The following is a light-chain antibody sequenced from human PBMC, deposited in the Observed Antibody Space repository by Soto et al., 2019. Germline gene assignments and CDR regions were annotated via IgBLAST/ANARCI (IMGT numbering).Light chain of an antibody. CDR3: QQYGSSGK. J-gene: IGKJ1*01. CDR1: QSVSNNY. Sequence: EIVLTQSPGTLSLSPVERATLSCRASQSVSNNYLAWYQQKPGQAPRLLISGASNRATGIPDRFSGSGSGTDLNLTIRRLEPEDFAVYYCQQYGSSGKFGQGTKV. V-gene: IGKV3-20*01. CDR2: GAS.